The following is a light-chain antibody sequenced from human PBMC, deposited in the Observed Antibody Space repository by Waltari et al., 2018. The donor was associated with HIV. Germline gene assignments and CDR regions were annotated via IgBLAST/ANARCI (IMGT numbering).Light chain of an antibody. CDR2: EVT. Sequence: QSALTQPASVSGSPGQSITISCTGTNSDVGNYNLVSWYRQHPDKAPKLLIFEVTRRPSGVSHRFSGSKAANTASLTIAGLQAEDEADYYCCSYAGSDTLVFGGGTKLTVL. CDR1: NSDVGNYNL. V-gene: IGLV2-23*02. J-gene: IGLJ3*02. CDR3: CSYAGSDTLV.